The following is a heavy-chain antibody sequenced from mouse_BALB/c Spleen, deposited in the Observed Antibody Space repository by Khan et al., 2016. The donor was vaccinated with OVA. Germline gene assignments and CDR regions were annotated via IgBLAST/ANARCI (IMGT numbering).Heavy chain of an antibody. CDR3: SRRDYFDY. V-gene: IGHV9-2-1*01. CDR1: GYTLIDNS. CDR2: INTATGEP. J-gene: IGHJ2*01. Sequence: GPELKKHGETVKIYCKVSGYTLIDNSMHWVKQAPGKGLKWMGWINTATGEPTYADDLKGRFAFSLETSARTAYLQINSLKNEDPATYCCSRRDYFDYWGQGTTLTVSS.